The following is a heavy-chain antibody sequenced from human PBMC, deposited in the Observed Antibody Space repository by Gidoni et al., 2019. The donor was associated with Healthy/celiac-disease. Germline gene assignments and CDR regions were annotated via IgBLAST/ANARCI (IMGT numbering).Heavy chain of an antibody. CDR1: GYPFTSYA. J-gene: IGHJ3*02. CDR2: INAGNGNT. Sequence: QVQLVQSGAEVKKPGASVKVSCKASGYPFTSYAMHWVRQAPGQRLEWMGWINAGNGNTKYSQKFQGRVTITRDTSASTAYMELSSLRSEDTAVYYCAVDYYDSSGYYYGGAFDIWGQGTMVTVSS. D-gene: IGHD3-22*01. CDR3: AVDYYDSSGYYYGGAFDI. V-gene: IGHV1-3*01.